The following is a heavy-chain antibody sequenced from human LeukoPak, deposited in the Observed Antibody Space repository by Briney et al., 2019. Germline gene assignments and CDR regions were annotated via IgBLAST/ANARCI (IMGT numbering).Heavy chain of an antibody. CDR2: IYYSGST. Sequence: SETLSLTCTVSGGSISSSSYYWGWIRQPPGTGLEWSGYIYYSGSTNYNPSLKSRVTISVDTSKNQFSLKLSSVTAADTAVYYCARVTGYVIEDYFDYWGQGTLVTVSS. CDR1: GGSISSSSYY. J-gene: IGHJ4*02. CDR3: ARVTGYVIEDYFDY. D-gene: IGHD3-22*01. V-gene: IGHV4-61*05.